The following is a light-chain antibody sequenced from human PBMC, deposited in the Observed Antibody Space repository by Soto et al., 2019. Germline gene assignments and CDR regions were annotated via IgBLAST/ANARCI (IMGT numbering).Light chain of an antibody. CDR1: NSNIGAGYD. CDR2: ANI. Sequence: QSVLTQPPSVSGAPGQRVSISCTGSNSNIGAGYDVNWYQQLPGTAPKLLIYANIDRPSGVPDRFSGSKSGASAFLVITGLQAGDEAAYYCQSYGSSLSGSRVFGGGTKLTVL. CDR3: QSYGSSLSGSRV. J-gene: IGLJ3*02. V-gene: IGLV1-40*01.